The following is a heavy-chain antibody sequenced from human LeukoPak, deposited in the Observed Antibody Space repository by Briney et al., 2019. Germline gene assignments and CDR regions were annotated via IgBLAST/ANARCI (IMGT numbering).Heavy chain of an antibody. D-gene: IGHD5-24*01. J-gene: IGHJ3*02. CDR3: ARPGRDGYNYDAFDI. Sequence: GGSLRLSCAASGFTFSSYAMHWVRQAPGKGLEYVSAISSNGDSTYSANCVKGRFIISRDNSKNMLYLQMGSLRPEDVAMYYCARPGRDGYNYDAFDIWGQGTMVTVSS. CDR2: ISSNGDST. V-gene: IGHV3-64*01. CDR1: GFTFSSYA.